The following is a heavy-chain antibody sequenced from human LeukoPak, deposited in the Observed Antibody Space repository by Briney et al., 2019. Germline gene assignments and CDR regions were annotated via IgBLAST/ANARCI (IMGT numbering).Heavy chain of an antibody. V-gene: IGHV3-21*01. J-gene: IGHJ4*02. CDR2: ISSSSSYI. CDR1: GFTFSSYS. Sequence: GGSLRLSCAASGFTFSSYSMNWVRQAPGKGLEWVSSISSSSSYIYYADSVKGRFTISRDNAKNSLYLQMNSLRAEDTAVYYCAREGGSITMIVVAYYFDYWGQGTLVTVSS. CDR3: AREGGSITMIVVAYYFDY. D-gene: IGHD3-22*01.